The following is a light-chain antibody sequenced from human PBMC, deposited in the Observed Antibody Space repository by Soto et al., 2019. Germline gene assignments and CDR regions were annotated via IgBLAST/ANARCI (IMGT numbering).Light chain of an antibody. CDR1: SSDVGGYNY. J-gene: IGLJ2*01. V-gene: IGLV2-14*01. Sequence: QSALTQPASVSGSPGQSITISCTGTSSDVGGYNYVSWYQQHPGKAPKLMIFEVNTRPSGVSNRFSGSKSGNTASLTVSGLQAEDEADYYCSSYAGSNNLLVFGGGTKLTVL. CDR3: SSYAGSNNLLV. CDR2: EVN.